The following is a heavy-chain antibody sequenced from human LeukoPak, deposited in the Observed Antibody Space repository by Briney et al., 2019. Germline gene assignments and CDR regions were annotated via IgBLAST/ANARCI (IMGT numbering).Heavy chain of an antibody. V-gene: IGHV3-74*01. CDR1: GFTFSSYW. J-gene: IGHJ6*03. Sequence: GGSLRLSCAASGFTFSSYWMHWVRQAPGKGLVWVSRINSDGSSTNYADSVKGRFTISRDNAKNTLYLQMNSLRAEDTAVYYCARGHYYDSSGYYSNCYYYYMDVWGKGTTVTVSS. D-gene: IGHD3-22*01. CDR3: ARGHYYDSSGYYSNCYYYYMDV. CDR2: INSDGSST.